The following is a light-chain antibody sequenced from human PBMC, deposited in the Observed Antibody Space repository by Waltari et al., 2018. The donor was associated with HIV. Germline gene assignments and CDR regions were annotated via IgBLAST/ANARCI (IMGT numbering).Light chain of an antibody. Sequence: DIVMTQSPDSLAVPLGERATTNCKSSQSVLYSSNNKNYLAWYQQKQGQSPKLLIYWASTREFGVPDRFSGSGSGTDFTLTISSLQAEDVAVYYCQQYYSTPLTFGGGTKVEIK. CDR3: QQYYSTPLT. V-gene: IGKV4-1*01. CDR2: WAS. J-gene: IGKJ4*01. CDR1: QSVLYSSNNKNY.